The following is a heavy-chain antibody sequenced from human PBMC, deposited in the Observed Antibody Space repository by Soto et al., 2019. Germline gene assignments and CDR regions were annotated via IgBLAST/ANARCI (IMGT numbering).Heavy chain of an antibody. CDR2: IYYSGST. Sequence: SETLSLSFTVSGAPINSGDYYWSCIRQPPGKGLEWIVHIYYSGSTYYNPSLKSRAGISVDSSKSHVSLSLTSVTAAGTAVYFCARILMNYYRLDYWGQGALVTVSS. J-gene: IGHJ4*02. CDR3: ARILMNYYRLDY. CDR1: GAPINSGDYY. D-gene: IGHD1-7*01. V-gene: IGHV4-30-4*01.